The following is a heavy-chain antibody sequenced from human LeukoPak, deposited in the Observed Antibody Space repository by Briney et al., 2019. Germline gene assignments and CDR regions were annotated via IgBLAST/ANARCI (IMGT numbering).Heavy chain of an antibody. D-gene: IGHD3-22*01. CDR1: GSTFSDYY. CDR3: ARGESYYYDSSDYGPFDY. J-gene: IGHJ4*02. V-gene: IGHV3-11*01. Sequence: GGSLRLSCAASGSTFSDYYMSWIRQAPGKGLEWVSYISSSGSTIYYADSVKGRFTISRDNAKNSLYLQMNSLRAEDTAVYYCARGESYYYDSSDYGPFDYWGQGTLVTVSS. CDR2: ISSSGSTI.